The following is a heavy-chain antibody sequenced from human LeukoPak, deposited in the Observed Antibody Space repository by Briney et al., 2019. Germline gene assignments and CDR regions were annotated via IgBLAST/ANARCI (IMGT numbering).Heavy chain of an antibody. J-gene: IGHJ5*02. CDR1: GGSISSYY. Sequence: SETLSLXCTVSGGSISSYYWSWIRQPAGKELEWIGRIYTSGSTDYNPSLKSRVTMSVDTSKNQFSLKLSSVTAADTAVYYCARDRTAYCGGDCYSNWFDPWGQGTLVTVSS. D-gene: IGHD2-21*02. CDR2: IYTSGST. V-gene: IGHV4-4*07. CDR3: ARDRTAYCGGDCYSNWFDP.